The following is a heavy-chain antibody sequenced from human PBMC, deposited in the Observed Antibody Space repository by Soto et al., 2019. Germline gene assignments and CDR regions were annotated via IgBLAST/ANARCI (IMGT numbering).Heavy chain of an antibody. V-gene: IGHV4-59*08. J-gene: IGHJ5*02. CDR2: IYYSGST. Sequence: PSETLSLTCTVSGGSISSYYWSWIRQPPGKGLEWIGYIYYSGSTNYNPSLKSRVTISVDTSKNQFSLKLSSVTAADTAVYYCARRGYSGYDFGETFDPWGQGTLVTVSS. CDR1: GGSISSYY. D-gene: IGHD5-12*01. CDR3: ARRGYSGYDFGETFDP.